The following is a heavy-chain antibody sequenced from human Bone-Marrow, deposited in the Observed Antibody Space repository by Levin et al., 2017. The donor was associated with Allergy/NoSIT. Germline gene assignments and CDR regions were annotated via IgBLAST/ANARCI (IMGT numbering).Heavy chain of an antibody. D-gene: IGHD1-26*01. Sequence: PSETLSLTCAASGFTFNSYSMNWVRQAPGKGLEWVSSITSFSTYIDYADSVKGRFTISRDNAKNSLLLQMSGLRAEDTAVYYCARDRFDSGSYYFLDFWGQGTLVTVSP. CDR1: GFTFNSYS. CDR2: ITSFSTYI. CDR3: ARDRFDSGSYYFLDF. J-gene: IGHJ4*02. V-gene: IGHV3-21*01.